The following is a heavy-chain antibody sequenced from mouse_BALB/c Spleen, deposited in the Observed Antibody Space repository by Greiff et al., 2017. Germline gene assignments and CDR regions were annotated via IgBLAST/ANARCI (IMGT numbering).Heavy chain of an antibody. CDR2: IDPANGNT. V-gene: IGHV14-3*02. CDR1: GFNIKDTY. CDR3: ASPTQCLFAY. Sequence: VQLQQSGAELVKPGASVKLSCTASGFNIKDTYMHWVKQRPEQGLEWIGRIDPANGNTKYDPKFQGKATITADTSSNTAYLQRSSLTSEDTAVYYCASPTQCLFAYWGQGTLVTVSA. J-gene: IGHJ3*01. D-gene: IGHD2-10*01.